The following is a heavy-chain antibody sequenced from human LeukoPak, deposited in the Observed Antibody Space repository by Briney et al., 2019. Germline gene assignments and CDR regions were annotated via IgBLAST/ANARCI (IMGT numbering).Heavy chain of an antibody. CDR2: IYYSGST. J-gene: IGHJ3*02. CDR1: GGSISSGDYY. Sequence: SETLSLTCTVSGGSISSGDYYWSWIRQPPGKGLEWIGYIYYSGSTKYNPSLKSRVTISVDTSKNQFSLKLSSVTAADTAVYYCARDSLGDYGGPDAFDIWGQGTMVTVSS. V-gene: IGHV4-61*08. D-gene: IGHD4-17*01. CDR3: ARDSLGDYGGPDAFDI.